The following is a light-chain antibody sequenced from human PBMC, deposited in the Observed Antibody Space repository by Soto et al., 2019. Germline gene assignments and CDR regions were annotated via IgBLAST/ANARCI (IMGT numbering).Light chain of an antibody. CDR2: DAS. J-gene: IGKJ1*01. CDR1: QSIGNW. CDR3: QQYNSYSST. Sequence: DIQMTQSPSTLSASVGDRVTITCRASQSIGNWLAWYQQKPGKAPKLLIYDASSLERGVPSRFSGSESGTEFTLTISSLQPDDFATYYCQQYNSYSSTFGHGTKVDIK. V-gene: IGKV1-5*01.